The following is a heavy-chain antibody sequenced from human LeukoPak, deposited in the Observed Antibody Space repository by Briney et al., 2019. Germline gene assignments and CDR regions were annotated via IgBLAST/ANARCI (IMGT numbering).Heavy chain of an antibody. J-gene: IGHJ4*02. CDR3: ARDRAYTALDY. CDR1: GFTVSRDW. V-gene: IGHV3-7*01. CDR2: INPDGSQK. Sequence: GGSLRLSCEASGFTVSRDWMTWVRQAPGEGLEFVASINPDGSQKKYVDSVKGRFAISRGNSENSLYLQINSLRGEDTAVYYCARDRAYTALDYWGQGTLVTVSS. D-gene: IGHD2-21*01.